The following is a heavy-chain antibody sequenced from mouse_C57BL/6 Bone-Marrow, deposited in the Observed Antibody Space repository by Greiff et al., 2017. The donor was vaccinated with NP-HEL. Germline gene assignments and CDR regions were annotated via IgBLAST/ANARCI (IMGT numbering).Heavy chain of an antibody. D-gene: IGHD1-1*01. CDR1: GFTFSDYY. J-gene: IGHJ4*01. CDR3: ARDPRGSSYVDAMDY. Sequence: EVMLVESGGGLVQPGGSLKLSCAASGFTFSDYYMYWVRQTPEKRLEWVAYISNGGGSTYYPDTVKGRFTISRDNAKNTLYLQMSRLKSEDTAMYYCARDPRGSSYVDAMDYWGQGTSVTVSS. V-gene: IGHV5-12*01. CDR2: ISNGGGST.